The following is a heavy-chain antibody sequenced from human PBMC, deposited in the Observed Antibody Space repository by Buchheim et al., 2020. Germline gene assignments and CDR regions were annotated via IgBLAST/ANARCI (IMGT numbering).Heavy chain of an antibody. Sequence: QVQLVQSGAEVKKPGASVKVSCKASGYTFTSYYMHWVRQAPGQGLEWMGRINPNSGGTNYAQTFQGRVTMTRDTSISTAYMELSRLRSEDTAVYDCARRVVVYAISYYYGMDVWGQGTT. CDR2: INPNSGGT. D-gene: IGHD2-8*02. CDR1: GYTFTSYY. J-gene: IGHJ6*02. CDR3: ARRVVVYAISYYYGMDV. V-gene: IGHV1-2*06.